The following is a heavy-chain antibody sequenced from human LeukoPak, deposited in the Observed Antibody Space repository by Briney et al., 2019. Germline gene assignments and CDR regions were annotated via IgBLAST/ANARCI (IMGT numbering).Heavy chain of an antibody. J-gene: IGHJ4*02. Sequence: GGSLRLSCAASGFTFSDYYMSWIRQAPGKGLEWVALTSYDGSDDHYTDSVKGRFTISRDNSMDTLYLQMNSLRAEDTAIYYCARGDDWNYEDYWGQGTLVTVSS. D-gene: IGHD5-24*01. CDR3: ARGDDWNYEDY. CDR2: TSYDGSDD. V-gene: IGHV3-30*07. CDR1: GFTFSDYY.